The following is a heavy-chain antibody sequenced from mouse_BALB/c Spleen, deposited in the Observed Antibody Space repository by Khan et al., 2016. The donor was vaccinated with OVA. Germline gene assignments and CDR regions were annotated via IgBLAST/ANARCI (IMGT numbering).Heavy chain of an antibody. CDR1: GYTFTNYG. J-gene: IGHJ1*01. CDR2: INTYTGEP. Sequence: QLVQSGPELKKPGETVKISCKASGYTFTNYGMNWVKQAPGMGLKWMGWINTYTGEPTYADDFKGRFAFSLETSANTAYLQITHLNNEDPATYFCARSASYWFFDVWGAGTTVTVSS. CDR3: ARSASYWFFDV. D-gene: IGHD6-1*01. V-gene: IGHV9-3-1*01.